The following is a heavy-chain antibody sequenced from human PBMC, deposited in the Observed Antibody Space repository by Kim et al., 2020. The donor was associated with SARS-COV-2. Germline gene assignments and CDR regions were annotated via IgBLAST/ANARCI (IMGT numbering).Heavy chain of an antibody. D-gene: IGHD2-2*01. CDR1: GGSISSSSYY. V-gene: IGHV4-39*01. J-gene: IGHJ6*01. CDR2: IYYSGST. Sequence: SETLSLTCTVSGGSISSSSYYWGWIRQPPGKGLEWIGSIYYSGSTYYNPSLKSRVTISVDTSKNQFSLKLSSVTAADTAVYYCARGNIVVVPDAMDYYY. CDR3: ARGNIVVVPDAMDYYY.